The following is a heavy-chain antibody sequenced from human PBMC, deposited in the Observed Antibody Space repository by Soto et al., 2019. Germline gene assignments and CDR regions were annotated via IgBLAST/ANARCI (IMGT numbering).Heavy chain of an antibody. CDR3: ARGSAAAGTNWFDP. CDR1: GGSISSYY. CDR2: IYYSGST. Sequence: SETLSLTCTVSGGSISSYYWSWIRQPPGKGLEWIGYIYYSGSTNYNPSLKSRVTISVDTSKNQFSLKLSSVTAADTAVYYCARGSAAAGTNWFDPWGRGTLVTVSS. D-gene: IGHD6-13*01. J-gene: IGHJ5*02. V-gene: IGHV4-59*01.